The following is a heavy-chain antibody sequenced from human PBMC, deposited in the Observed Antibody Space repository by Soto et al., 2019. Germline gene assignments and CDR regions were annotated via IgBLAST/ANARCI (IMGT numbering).Heavy chain of an antibody. CDR3: VRDASSGYRGWWDP. D-gene: IGHD5-12*01. V-gene: IGHV1-18*01. Sequence: ASVKVSCKASGYTFTSYGISWVRQAPGQGLEWMGLLIPYNGDRIYAQKFQGRVILTTDTATNAAYMELGSLRSDDTAVYYCVRDASSGYRGWWDPWGQGTLVTVSS. CDR2: LIPYNGDR. J-gene: IGHJ5*02. CDR1: GYTFTSYG.